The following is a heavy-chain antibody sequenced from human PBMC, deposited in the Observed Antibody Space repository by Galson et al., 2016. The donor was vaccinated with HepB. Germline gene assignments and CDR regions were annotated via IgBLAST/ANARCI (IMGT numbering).Heavy chain of an antibody. V-gene: IGHV6-1*01. D-gene: IGHD7-27*01. CDR3: ARGEANWDGGGDNWLDP. CDR2: TYYRSKWWT. CDR1: GDSVSTNSAA. Sequence: CAISGDSVSTNSAAWNWIRQSPSRGLEWLGRTYYRSKWWTYYALSVEGRITINPDTPKNQISLHLNSVTPEDTAVYYCARGEANWDGGGDNWLDPWGQGTLVTVSS. J-gene: IGHJ5*02.